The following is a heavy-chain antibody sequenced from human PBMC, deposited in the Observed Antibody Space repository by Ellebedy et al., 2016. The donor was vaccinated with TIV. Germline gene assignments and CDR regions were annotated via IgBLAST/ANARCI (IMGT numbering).Heavy chain of an antibody. V-gene: IGHV1-18*01. CDR3: ARDMVQGMVSRYLWFDY. J-gene: IGHJ4*02. Sequence: ASVKVSCKASGYTFSSYGISWVRQAPRQGLEWMAWISPYTGDSNYAQRFQGRVTATTDTSTNTAYMELRGLRSDDTAVYYCARDMVQGMVSRYLWFDYWGQGTLVTVSS. CDR2: ISPYTGDS. D-gene: IGHD5/OR15-5a*01. CDR1: GYTFSSYG.